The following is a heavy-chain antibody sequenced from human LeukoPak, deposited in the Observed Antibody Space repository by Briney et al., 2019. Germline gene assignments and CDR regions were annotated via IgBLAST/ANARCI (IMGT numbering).Heavy chain of an antibody. V-gene: IGHV5-51*01. CDR1: GYFFTSYW. D-gene: IGHD1-26*01. CDR2: IYPGDSNT. CDR3: ARRLAAGGMYWLDP. J-gene: IGHJ5*02. Sequence: GGALQISCKGSGYFFTSYWMGWVRQMPGKGLEGMVIIYPGDSNTRYSTSFQGQVTISADKSISTAYLQWSSLKASDTAIYYCARRLAAGGMYWLDPWGQGTMVTVSS.